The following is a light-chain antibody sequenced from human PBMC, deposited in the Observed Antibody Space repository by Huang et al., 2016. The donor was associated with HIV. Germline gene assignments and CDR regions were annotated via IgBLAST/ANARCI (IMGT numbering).Light chain of an antibody. CDR3: HHYGSSPWT. Sequence: VLTQSPGTLSLSPGERATLSCRASQSVSSYYLAWDQQKLGLAPRLLISGTSNRATGIPDRFSGSGSGTDFTLTINKLEPEDSALYYCHHYGSSPWTFGQGTKVEI. V-gene: IGKV3-20*01. J-gene: IGKJ1*01. CDR1: QSVSSYY. CDR2: GTS.